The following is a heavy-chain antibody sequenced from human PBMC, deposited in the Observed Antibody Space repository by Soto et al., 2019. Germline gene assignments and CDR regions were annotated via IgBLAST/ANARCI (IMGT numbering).Heavy chain of an antibody. CDR3: AKGGWLDY. CDR2: INASGGRT. J-gene: IGHJ4*02. V-gene: IGHV3-23*01. Sequence: EVQLLESGGGLVQPGGSLRLSCAASGFTFSTYDMSWVRQAPGKGLEWVSLINASGGRTHYADSVKGRVTISRDNSRVPLLLQMNSLRAEGAAVYYGAKGGWLDYWGQGTLVTVSS. CDR1: GFTFSTYD. D-gene: IGHD3-9*01.